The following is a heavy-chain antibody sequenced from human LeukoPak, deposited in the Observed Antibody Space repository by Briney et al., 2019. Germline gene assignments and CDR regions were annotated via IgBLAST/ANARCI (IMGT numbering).Heavy chain of an antibody. J-gene: IGHJ4*02. CDR3: TRATSDYDFLTGYPL. CDR2: INPKSGGT. Sequence: ASVKVSCKASGYTFTGYYMHWVRQAPGQGLEWMGRINPKSGGTNYVRKFQGRVIMTRDTSISTACMELTRLTSDDTAVFYCTRATSDYDFLTGYPLWGQGTLVTVSS. CDR1: GYTFTGYY. D-gene: IGHD3-9*01. V-gene: IGHV1-2*06.